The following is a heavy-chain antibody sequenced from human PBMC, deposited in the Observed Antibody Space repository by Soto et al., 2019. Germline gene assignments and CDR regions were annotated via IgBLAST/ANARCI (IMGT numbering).Heavy chain of an antibody. J-gene: IGHJ3*02. Sequence: RASVKVSCKASGYTFTGYYMHWVRQAPGQGLEWMGWINPNSGGTNYAQKFQGWVTMTRDTSISTAYMELSRLRSDDTAVYYCARDQSYCSSTSCYDEDAFDIWGQGTMVTVSS. CDR1: GYTFTGYY. CDR2: INPNSGGT. V-gene: IGHV1-2*04. CDR3: ARDQSYCSSTSCYDEDAFDI. D-gene: IGHD2-2*01.